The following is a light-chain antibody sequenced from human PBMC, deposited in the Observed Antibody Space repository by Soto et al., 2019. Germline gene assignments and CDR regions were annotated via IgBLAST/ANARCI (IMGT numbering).Light chain of an antibody. V-gene: IGKV3-20*01. CDR1: QSVSSY. CDR2: GAS. CDR3: QQYVTTTIT. Sequence: EIVLTQSPATLSLSPGERATLSCRASQSVSSYLAWYQQKPGQAPRLLIYGASSRATGIPDRISGSGSGTDFTLTISRLEPADFAVYYCQQYVTTTITFGQGTRREIK. J-gene: IGKJ5*01.